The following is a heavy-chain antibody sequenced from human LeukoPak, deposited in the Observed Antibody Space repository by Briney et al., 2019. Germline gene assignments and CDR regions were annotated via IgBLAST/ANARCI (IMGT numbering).Heavy chain of an antibody. CDR3: AQDIEERHFEH. J-gene: IGHJ4*02. CDR1: GFSFSSYG. CDR2: IRSDGSNK. V-gene: IGHV3-30*02. D-gene: IGHD6-25*01. Sequence: GGSLRLSCAASGFSFSSYGMHWVRQAPGKGLEWVTFIRSDGSNKYYADSVKGRFTISRDNSKNTLYLQMNSLRAEDTAVYYCAQDIEERHFEHWGQGTLVTVSS.